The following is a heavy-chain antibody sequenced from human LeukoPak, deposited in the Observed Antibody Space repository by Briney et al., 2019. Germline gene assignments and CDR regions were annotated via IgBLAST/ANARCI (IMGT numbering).Heavy chain of an antibody. CDR2: VSANGSTT. CDR3: ARENYMNSLDY. CDR1: GFTFSSHA. D-gene: IGHD5-24*01. J-gene: IGHJ4*02. V-gene: IGHV3-23*01. Sequence: GGSLRLSCAASGFTFSSHAISWVRQAPGKGLEWVSAVSANGSTTYYADSVKGRFTISRDNSRNTLSLQMNSLRAGDTAVYYCARENYMNSLDYWGQGTLVTVPS.